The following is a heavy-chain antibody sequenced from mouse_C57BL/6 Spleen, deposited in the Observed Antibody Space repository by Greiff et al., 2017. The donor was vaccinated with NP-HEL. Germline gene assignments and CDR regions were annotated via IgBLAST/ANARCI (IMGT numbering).Heavy chain of an antibody. CDR1: GYTFTSYW. Sequence: QVQLQQPGTELVKPGASVKLSCKASGYTFTSYWMHWVKQRPGQGLEWIGNINPSNGGTNYNEKFKSKATLTVDKSSSTAYMQLSSLTSEDSAVYYCARWVYYYGSSYWYFDVWGTGTTVTVSS. J-gene: IGHJ1*03. V-gene: IGHV1-53*01. CDR3: ARWVYYYGSSYWYFDV. D-gene: IGHD1-1*01. CDR2: INPSNGGT.